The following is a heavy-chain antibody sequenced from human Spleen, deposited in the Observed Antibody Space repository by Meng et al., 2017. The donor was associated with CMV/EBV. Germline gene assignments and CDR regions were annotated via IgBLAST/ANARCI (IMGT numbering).Heavy chain of an antibody. V-gene: IGHV4-31*03. Sequence: LRLSCSVSGGSISSDGYYWTWIRQHPGKGREWIGHIYYSGNTYYNSSLKNRLTISVDTYKNQFSLTLSSVTAADTAVYYCARDNGYSYVGYGMDVWGQGTTVTVSS. CDR1: GGSISSDGYY. CDR2: IYYSGNT. D-gene: IGHD5-18*01. J-gene: IGHJ6*02. CDR3: ARDNGYSYVGYGMDV.